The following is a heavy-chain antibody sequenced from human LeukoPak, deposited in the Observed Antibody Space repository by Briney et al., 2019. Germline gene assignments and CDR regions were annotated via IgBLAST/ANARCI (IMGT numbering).Heavy chain of an antibody. CDR2: ISGNGVST. Sequence: GGSLRLSCAASGFTFSSYWMSWVRQAPGKGLEWVSGISGNGVSTYYADSVKGRFTISRDNSKNTLYLQMNSLRAEDTAVYYCATGVAGANSFDFWGQGTPVTVSS. J-gene: IGHJ4*02. V-gene: IGHV3-23*01. CDR1: GFTFSSYW. CDR3: ATGVAGANSFDF. D-gene: IGHD6-19*01.